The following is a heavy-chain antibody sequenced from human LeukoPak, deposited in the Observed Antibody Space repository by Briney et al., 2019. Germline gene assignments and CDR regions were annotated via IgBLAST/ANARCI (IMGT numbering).Heavy chain of an antibody. D-gene: IGHD5-12*01. V-gene: IGHV4-4*07. J-gene: IGHJ4*02. Sequence: PSGTLSLTCTVSVGSISSYYCSWIRQPAGKGLEWIWRIYTSRSTNYNPSLKSRVTMSVDASKNHFSLKLSSVTAADTAVYYCARQKGSGYDRYFDYWGQGTLVTVSS. CDR3: ARQKGSGYDRYFDY. CDR1: VGSISSYY. CDR2: IYTSRST.